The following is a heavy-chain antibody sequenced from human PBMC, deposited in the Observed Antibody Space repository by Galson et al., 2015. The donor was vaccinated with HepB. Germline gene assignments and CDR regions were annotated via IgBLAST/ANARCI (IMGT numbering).Heavy chain of an antibody. CDR2: ISAYNGNT. Sequence: SVKVSCKASGYTFTSYGISWVRQAPGQGLEWMGWISAYNGNTNYAQKLQGRVTMTTDTSTSTAYMELRSLRSDDTAVYYCARHNYCTNGVCYDDWYFDLWGRGTLVTVSS. CDR1: GYTFTSYG. V-gene: IGHV1-18*01. CDR3: ARHNYCTNGVCYDDWYFDL. D-gene: IGHD2-8*01. J-gene: IGHJ2*01.